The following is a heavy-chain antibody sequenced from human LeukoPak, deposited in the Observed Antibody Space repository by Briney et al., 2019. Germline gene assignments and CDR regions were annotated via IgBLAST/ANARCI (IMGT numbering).Heavy chain of an antibody. V-gene: IGHV1-8*02. D-gene: IGHD6-19*01. CDR2: MHPNSGHT. CDR1: GSTFTGYY. J-gene: IGHJ5*02. Sequence: ASVKLSCTAAGSTFTGYYINLARQAPGQGLEWMGWMHPNSGHTGFAQKFQGRVTKTRNTSISTAYMELSSLRSEDTAVYYCARGPAAGGWYILPSNWFDPCGQGTLVTVSS. CDR3: ARGPAAGGWYILPSNWFDP.